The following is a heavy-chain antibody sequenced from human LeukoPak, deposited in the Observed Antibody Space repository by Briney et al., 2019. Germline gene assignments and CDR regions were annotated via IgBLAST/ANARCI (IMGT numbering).Heavy chain of an antibody. Sequence: GGSLRLSCAASGFTVSSNYMSWVRQATGKGLEWVSVIYSGGSTYYADSVKGRFTISRDNSKNTLYLQMNSLRAEDTAVYYCAREMVEMATFHYYYGMDVWGQGTTVTVSS. J-gene: IGHJ6*02. D-gene: IGHD5-24*01. CDR3: AREMVEMATFHYYYGMDV. V-gene: IGHV3-66*02. CDR1: GFTVSSNY. CDR2: IYSGGST.